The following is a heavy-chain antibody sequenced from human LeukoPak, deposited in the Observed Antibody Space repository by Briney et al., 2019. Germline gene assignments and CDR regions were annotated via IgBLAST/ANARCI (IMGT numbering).Heavy chain of an antibody. CDR1: GFTFSSYE. Sequence: GGSRRLSCAASGFTFSSYEMNWVRQAPGKGLGWVSYISSSGSTIYYADSVKGRFTISRDNAKNALYLQMNSLRAEDTAVYYCARDLSLQEQWLPPAGYFDYWGQGTLVTVSS. V-gene: IGHV3-48*03. J-gene: IGHJ4*02. D-gene: IGHD6-19*01. CDR3: ARDLSLQEQWLPPAGYFDY. CDR2: ISSSGSTI.